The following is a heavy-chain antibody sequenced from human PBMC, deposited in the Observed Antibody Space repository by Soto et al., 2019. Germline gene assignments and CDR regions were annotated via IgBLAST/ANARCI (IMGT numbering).Heavy chain of an antibody. D-gene: IGHD3-10*01. CDR1: GFTFSSYS. J-gene: IGHJ4*02. CDR2: FRSSGDDGTT. CDR3: AKKVNSGPGSQYFDY. V-gene: IGHV3-23*01. Sequence: LRLSCVASGFTFSSYSMSWVRQAPGKGLEWVSGFRSSGDDGTTYYADSVKGRFTISRDNSKNTLFLQMNSLRAEDTAIYYCAKKVNSGPGSQYFDYWGQRTLVTVSS.